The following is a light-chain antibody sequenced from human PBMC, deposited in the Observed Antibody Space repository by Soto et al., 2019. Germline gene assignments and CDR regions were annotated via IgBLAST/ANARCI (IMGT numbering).Light chain of an antibody. CDR1: SSDVGDYNY. CDR3: SSYAGSNNFV. Sequence: QSALTQPPSASGSPGQSVTISCTGTSSDVGDYNYVSWYQQHPGKAPKLMIYEVSKRPSGVPDRFSGSKSGTTASLTVSGLQDEDEADYYCSSYAGSNNFVFGGGTKLTVL. V-gene: IGLV2-8*01. CDR2: EVS. J-gene: IGLJ2*01.